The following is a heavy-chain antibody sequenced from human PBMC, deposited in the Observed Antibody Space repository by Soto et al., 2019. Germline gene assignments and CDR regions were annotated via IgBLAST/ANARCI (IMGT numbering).Heavy chain of an antibody. CDR2: ISPNSGNI. Sequence: QVHLVQSGAEVKKPGASVNVSCKTSGYTFPRNGISWVRQAPGQGLEWMGWISPNSGNIKYAQKLQGRVIMTTDTFTRTAYIELRSLSSDDTAVYYCVKDSDSNSWPSRDVWGPWTTVTVSS. V-gene: IGHV1-18*01. CDR3: VKDSDSNSWPSRDV. D-gene: IGHD3-22*01. CDR1: GYTFPRNG. J-gene: IGHJ6*02.